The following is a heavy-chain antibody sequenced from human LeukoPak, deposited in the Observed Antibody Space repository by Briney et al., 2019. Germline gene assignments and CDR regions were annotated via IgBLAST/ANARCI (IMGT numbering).Heavy chain of an antibody. CDR3: AKRQYCSTNGCSFDY. V-gene: IGHV3-21*04. CDR2: ISSSSSYI. CDR1: GFTFSSYS. D-gene: IGHD2-2*01. J-gene: IGHJ4*02. Sequence: GGSLRLSCAASGFTFSSYSMNWVRQAPGKGLEWVSSISSSSSYIYYADSVKGRFTISRDNSKNTVYLQMNSLRGEDTAVYYCAKRQYCSTNGCSFDYWGQGTLVTVSS.